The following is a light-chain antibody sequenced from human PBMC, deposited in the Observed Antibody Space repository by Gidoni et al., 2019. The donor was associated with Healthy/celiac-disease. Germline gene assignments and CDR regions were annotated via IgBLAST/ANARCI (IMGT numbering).Light chain of an antibody. CDR3: QQYGSSPPYT. J-gene: IGKJ2*01. CDR1: QSVSSSY. CDR2: GAS. V-gene: IGKV3-20*01. Sequence: EIVLTQSPGTLSLSPGERATLSCRASQSVSSSYLAWYQQKPGQAPRLLIYGASSGSGTDFTLTISRLEHEDFAVYYCQQYGSSPPYTFGQGTKLEIK.